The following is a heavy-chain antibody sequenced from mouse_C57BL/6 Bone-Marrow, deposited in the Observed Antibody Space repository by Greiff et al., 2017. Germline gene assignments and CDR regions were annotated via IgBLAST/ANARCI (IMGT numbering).Heavy chain of an antibody. V-gene: IGHV1-69*01. D-gene: IGHD1-1*01. J-gene: IGHJ4*01. CDR3: ARGIPYYYGSSRYAMDY. Sequence: QVQLQQPGAELVMPGASVKLSCKASGYTFTSYWMHWVKQRPGQGLEWIGAIDPSDSYTNYNQKFKGKSTLTVDKSSSTAYMQLSSLTSEDSAVYYCARGIPYYYGSSRYAMDYWGQGTSVTVSS. CDR1: GYTFTSYW. CDR2: IDPSDSYT.